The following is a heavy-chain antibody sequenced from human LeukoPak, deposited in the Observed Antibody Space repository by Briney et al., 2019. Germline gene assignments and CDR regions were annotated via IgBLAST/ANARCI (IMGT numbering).Heavy chain of an antibody. CDR1: GFTFSNYA. D-gene: IGHD1-26*01. V-gene: IGHV3-30*04. Sequence: GGSLRLSCAASGFTFSNYAMHWVRQAPGKGLEWVTVISYDGSNKSYADSVKGRFTISRDNSKNTLYLQMNSLRAEDTAVYYCARAVGGSYGVRYYGMDVWGQGTTVTVSS. CDR3: ARAVGGSYGVRYYGMDV. J-gene: IGHJ6*02. CDR2: ISYDGSNK.